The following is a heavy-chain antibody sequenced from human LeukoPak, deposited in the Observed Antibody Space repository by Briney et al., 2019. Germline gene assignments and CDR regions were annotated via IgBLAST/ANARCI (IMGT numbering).Heavy chain of an antibody. Sequence: PGGSLRLSCAASGFTFSGDEMNWGRQAPGKGLEWVSLIGSSGSTTYYADSVKGRFTISRDNAENSLYLQMNSLRAEDTAVYYCARDRSGGNWYFDYWGRGTLVTVSS. J-gene: IGHJ4*02. D-gene: IGHD2-15*01. CDR2: IGSSGSTT. V-gene: IGHV3-48*03. CDR1: GFTFSGDE. CDR3: ARDRSGGNWYFDY.